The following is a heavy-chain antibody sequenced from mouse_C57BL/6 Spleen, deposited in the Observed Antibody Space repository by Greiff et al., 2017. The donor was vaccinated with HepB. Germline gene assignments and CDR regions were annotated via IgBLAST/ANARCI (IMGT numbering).Heavy chain of an antibody. J-gene: IGHJ3*01. CDR3: TREGLRSPWFAY. Sequence: EVKLMESGEGLVKPGGSLKLSCAASGFTFSSYAMSWVRQTPEKRLEWVAYISSGGDYIYYADTVKGRFTISRDNARNTLYLQMSSLKSEDTAMYYCTREGLRSPWFAYWGQGTLVTVSA. V-gene: IGHV5-9-1*02. CDR1: GFTFSSYA. CDR2: ISSGGDYI. D-gene: IGHD1-1*01.